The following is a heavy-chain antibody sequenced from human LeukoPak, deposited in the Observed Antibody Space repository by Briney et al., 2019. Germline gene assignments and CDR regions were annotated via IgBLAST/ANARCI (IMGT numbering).Heavy chain of an antibody. CDR3: AKDKGRITLATPKDAFDI. D-gene: IGHD1-20*01. CDR1: GFTFSSNW. CDR2: INSDGSST. J-gene: IGHJ3*02. V-gene: IGHV3-74*01. Sequence: PGGSLRLSCAASGFTFSSNWMHWVRQAPGKGLVWVSRINSDGSSTNYADSVKGRFTISRDNAKNTVYLQMNSLRAEDTAIYYCAKDKGRITLATPKDAFDIWGQGTMVTVSS.